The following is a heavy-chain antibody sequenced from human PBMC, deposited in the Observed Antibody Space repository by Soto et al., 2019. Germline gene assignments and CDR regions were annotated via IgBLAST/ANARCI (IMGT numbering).Heavy chain of an antibody. Sequence: KASETLSLTCTVSGGPFSSSGYYWGWLRQPPGKGLEWIGTIFYSGTTYYNPSLESRLTISIDASNNQFSLKLSSVTAADTAVCFCARHLYDSDGYPSPYYHGMDVWGQGTTVTVSS. CDR1: GGPFSSSGYY. D-gene: IGHD3-22*01. V-gene: IGHV4-39*01. CDR3: ARHLYDSDGYPSPYYHGMDV. CDR2: IFYSGTT. J-gene: IGHJ6*02.